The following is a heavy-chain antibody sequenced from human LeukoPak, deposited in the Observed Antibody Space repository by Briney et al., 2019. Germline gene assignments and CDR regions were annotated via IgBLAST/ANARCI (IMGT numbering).Heavy chain of an antibody. Sequence: ASVKVSCKASGYTFTSYYMHWVRQAPGQGLEWMGIINPSGGSTNYAQKVQGRVTITADESTSTAYMELSSLRSEDTAVYYCARYYSGWYYFDYWGQGTLVTVSS. CDR1: GYTFTSYY. D-gene: IGHD6-19*01. CDR2: INPSGGST. V-gene: IGHV1-46*01. J-gene: IGHJ4*02. CDR3: ARYYSGWYYFDY.